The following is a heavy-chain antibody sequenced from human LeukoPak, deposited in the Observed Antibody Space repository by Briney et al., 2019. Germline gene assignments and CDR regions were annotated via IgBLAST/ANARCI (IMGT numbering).Heavy chain of an antibody. CDR3: TRGHWGLQS. Sequence: SETLSLTCTVSGASVTDYYWSWIRQSPGKGLEWISYIHHSGNSDYNPSLRSRVTSSLDTSKNQFSLNLISVTAADTAVYYCTRGHWGLQSWSQGALVTVSS. CDR2: IHHSGNS. CDR1: GASVTDYY. V-gene: IGHV4-59*02. J-gene: IGHJ5*02. D-gene: IGHD7-27*01.